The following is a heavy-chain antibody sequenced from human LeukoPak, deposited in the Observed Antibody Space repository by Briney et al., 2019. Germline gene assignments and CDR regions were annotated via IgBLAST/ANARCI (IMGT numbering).Heavy chain of an antibody. J-gene: IGHJ4*02. Sequence: GGSLRLSCAAPGFTFSSYWMTWVRQAPGMGLEWVVNINQDGIEKYYVDSVKGRFTLSRDNAKNSLYLQMNSLRAEDTAVYYCSCSNTNYWGQGTLVIVSS. D-gene: IGHD2-2*01. CDR2: INQDGIEK. V-gene: IGHV3-7*01. CDR1: GFTFSSYW. CDR3: SCSNTNY.